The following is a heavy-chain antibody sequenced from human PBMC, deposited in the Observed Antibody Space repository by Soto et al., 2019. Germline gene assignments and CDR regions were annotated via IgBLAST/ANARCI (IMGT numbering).Heavy chain of an antibody. CDR2: TYYRSKWYN. J-gene: IGHJ6*02. CDR3: ARDWVDSSGYYQYYYGMDV. D-gene: IGHD3-22*01. Sequence: SQTLSLTCAISGDSVSSNSAAWNWIRQSPSRGLEWLGRTYYRSKWYNDYAVSVKSRITINPDTSKNQFSLQLNSVTPEDTAVYYCARDWVDSSGYYQYYYGMDVRGQGTTVTVSS. CDR1: GDSVSSNSAA. V-gene: IGHV6-1*01.